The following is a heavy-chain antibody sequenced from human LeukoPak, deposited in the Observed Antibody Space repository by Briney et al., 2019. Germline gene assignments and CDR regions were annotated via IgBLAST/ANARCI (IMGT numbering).Heavy chain of an antibody. V-gene: IGHV3-23*01. J-gene: IGHJ4*02. D-gene: IGHD3-22*01. CDR1: GFTFSSSA. CDR3: AKDVPSFYYDSSGYDY. Sequence: GGSLRLSCAASGFTFSSSAMSWVRQAPGKGLEWVSAISGSGRGGSTYYADSVKGRFTISRDNSKNTLYLQMNSLRAEDTAVYYCAKDVPSFYYDSSGYDYWGQGTLVTVSS. CDR2: ISGSGRGGST.